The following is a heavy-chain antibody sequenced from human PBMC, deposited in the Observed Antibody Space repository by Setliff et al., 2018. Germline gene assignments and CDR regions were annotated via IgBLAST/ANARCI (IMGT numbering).Heavy chain of an antibody. D-gene: IGHD6-19*01. J-gene: IGHJ6*02. CDR2: IYYSGST. CDR1: GGSISSHY. CDR3: ARGGISSDWGRFGYYYGMDV. Sequence: KPSETLSLTCTVSGGSISSHYWSWIRQPPGKGLEWIGSIYYSGSTNYNPSLKSRVTISVDTSKNQFSLKLSSVTAADTAVYYCARGGISSDWGRFGYYYGMDVWGQGTTVT. V-gene: IGHV4-59*11.